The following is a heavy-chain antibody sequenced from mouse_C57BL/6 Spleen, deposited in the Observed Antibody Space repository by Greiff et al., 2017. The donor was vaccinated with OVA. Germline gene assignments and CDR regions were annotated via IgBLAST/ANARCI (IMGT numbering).Heavy chain of an antibody. V-gene: IGHV1-82*01. CDR1: GYAFSSSW. Sequence: QVQLQQSGPELVKPGASVKISCKASGYAFSSSWMNWVQQRPGKGLEWIGWIYPGDADTNYNGKFKGKATLTAYKSSSKAYMQLSSLTSEYSAFYFCARITTVYFDYWGKGTTLTVSS. CDR3: ARITTVYFDY. CDR2: IYPGDADT. D-gene: IGHD1-1*01. J-gene: IGHJ2*01.